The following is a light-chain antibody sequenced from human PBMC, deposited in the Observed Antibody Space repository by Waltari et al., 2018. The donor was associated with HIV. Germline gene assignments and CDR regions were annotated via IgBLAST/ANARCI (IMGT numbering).Light chain of an antibody. CDR1: NRDLGAYNF. Sequence: QSALTQPPSASGSPGQSVTFSCTRPNRDLGAYNFVSLYQQHPGKAPKLIIYGVNQRPSGVPDRFSGSKSGNTASLTVSGLQADDEADYYCSSYAGPNHLLFGGGTKLTVL. CDR3: SSYAGPNHLL. CDR2: GVN. V-gene: IGLV2-8*01. J-gene: IGLJ2*01.